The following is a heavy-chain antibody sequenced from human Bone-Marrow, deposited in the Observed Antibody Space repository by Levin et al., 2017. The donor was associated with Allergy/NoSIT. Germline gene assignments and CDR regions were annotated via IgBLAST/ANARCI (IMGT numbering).Heavy chain of an antibody. CDR2: IWYDGSNK. CDR1: GFTFSSYG. J-gene: IGHJ3*02. CDR3: ARDLFYYDSSGYLNNYDAFDS. Sequence: PGGSLRLSCAASGFTFSSYGMHWVRQAPGKGLEWVAVIWYDGSNKYYADSVKGRFTISRDNSKNTLYLQMNSLRAEDTAVYYCARDLFYYDSSGYLNNYDAFDSWGQGTMVTVSS. D-gene: IGHD3-22*01. V-gene: IGHV3-33*01.